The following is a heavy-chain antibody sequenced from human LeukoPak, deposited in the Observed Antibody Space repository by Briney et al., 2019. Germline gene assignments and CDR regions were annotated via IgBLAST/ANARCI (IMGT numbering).Heavy chain of an antibody. D-gene: IGHD3-16*01. J-gene: IGHJ2*01. CDR2: IGGGGVTT. Sequence: PGGSLRLSCAASGFTFSSYSMHWVRQAPGKGPEFVSVIGGGGVTTFYADSVKDRFTISRDNSKNTLYLEMGSLRAEDMAVYYCAREGGGSRLWYYDLWGRGTLVTVSS. CDR1: GFTFSSYS. CDR3: AREGGGSRLWYYDL. V-gene: IGHV3-64*02.